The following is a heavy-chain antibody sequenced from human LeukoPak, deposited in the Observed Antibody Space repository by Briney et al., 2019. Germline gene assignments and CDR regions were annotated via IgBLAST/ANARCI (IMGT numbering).Heavy chain of an antibody. D-gene: IGHD1-26*01. V-gene: IGHV1-46*01. Sequence: GASVKVSCKASGYTFTSYYLHWVRQAPGQGLEWMGIMNPNGGSTRLAQKFQGRVSMTTDTSTGTVYMELSSLKSEDTAVYYCARDQYTGREKDYWGQGTLVTVSS. CDR2: MNPNGGST. CDR1: GYTFTSYY. CDR3: ARDQYTGREKDY. J-gene: IGHJ4*02.